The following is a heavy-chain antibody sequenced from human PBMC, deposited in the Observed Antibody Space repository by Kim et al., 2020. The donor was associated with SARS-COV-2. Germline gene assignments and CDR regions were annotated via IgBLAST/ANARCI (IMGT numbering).Heavy chain of an antibody. CDR1: GFTFSSYA. CDR3: AVSGYSYGCDY. D-gene: IGHD5-18*01. J-gene: IGHJ4*02. V-gene: IGHV3-30*04. CDR2: ISYDGSNK. Sequence: GGSLRLSCAASGFTFSSYAMHWVRQAPGKGLGWVAVISYDGSNKYYADSVKGRFTISRDNSKNTLYLQMNSLRAEDTAVYYCAVSGYSYGCDYWGQGTLVTVSS.